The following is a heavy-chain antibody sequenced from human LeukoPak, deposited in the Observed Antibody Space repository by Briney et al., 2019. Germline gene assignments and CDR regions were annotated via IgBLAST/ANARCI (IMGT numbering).Heavy chain of an antibody. Sequence: SETLSLTCTVSSGSISSGDYYWSWIRQPPGKGLEWIGYISYTGTTYYNPSLRSRVTISEDTSKNLLSLKLNSVTAADTAVYYCARLGTAPFDYWGQGTLVTVSS. D-gene: IGHD2-21*02. CDR1: SGSISSGDYY. J-gene: IGHJ4*02. CDR3: ARLGTAPFDY. CDR2: ISYTGTT. V-gene: IGHV4-30-4*08.